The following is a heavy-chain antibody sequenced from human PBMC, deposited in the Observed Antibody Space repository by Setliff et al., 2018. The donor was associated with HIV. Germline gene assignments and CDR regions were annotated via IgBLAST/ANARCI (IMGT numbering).Heavy chain of an antibody. CDR1: GYTFTRHY. D-gene: IGHD3-10*01. CDR3: ARNFGPSPSGKYYYYYGMDI. CDR2: INPNSGDT. Sequence: GPVKVSCKASGYTFTRHYLHWVRLAPGQGLEWMGWINPNSGDTNCAQKFQGRVTMTRDTSINAAYMELRSLRSDDTAVYYCARNFGPSPSGKYYYYYGMDIWGQGTMVTVSS. V-gene: IGHV1-2*02. J-gene: IGHJ6*02.